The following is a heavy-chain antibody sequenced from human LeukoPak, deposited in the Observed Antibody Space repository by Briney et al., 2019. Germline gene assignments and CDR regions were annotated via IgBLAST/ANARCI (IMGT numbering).Heavy chain of an antibody. J-gene: IGHJ4*02. D-gene: IGHD3-10*01. CDR3: AKRGPIYSASPGNYFDY. CDR1: GFTFTDYW. CDR2: ISTDGGRT. V-gene: IGHV3-74*01. Sequence: PGGSLRLSCAASGFTFTDYWMHWVRQRPGEGLVWVSHISTDGGRTNYADSVKGRFTTSRDNTKNTLYLQMNSLRAEDTAIYYCAKRGPIYSASPGNYFDYWGQGTLVTVSS.